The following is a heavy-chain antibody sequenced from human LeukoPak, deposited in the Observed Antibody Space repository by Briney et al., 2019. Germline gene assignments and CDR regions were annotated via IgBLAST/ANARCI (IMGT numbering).Heavy chain of an antibody. J-gene: IGHJ4*02. Sequence: GGSLRLSCAASGFTFSSYSMNWVRQAPGKGLEWVSYISSSSSTIYYADSVKGRFTISRDNAKNSLYLQMNSLRAEDTAVYYCARGYTQWPVEGPDYWGQGTLVTVSS. CDR3: ARGYTQWPVEGPDY. V-gene: IGHV3-48*04. CDR2: ISSSSSTI. CDR1: GFTFSSYS. D-gene: IGHD6-19*01.